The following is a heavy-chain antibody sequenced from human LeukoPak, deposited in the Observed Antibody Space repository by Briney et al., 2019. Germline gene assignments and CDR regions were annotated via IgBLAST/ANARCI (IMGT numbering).Heavy chain of an antibody. CDR2: IIPIFGTA. CDR3: ARDRLSLRVRYSSSWLPLGY. CDR1: GGTFSSYA. D-gene: IGHD6-13*01. Sequence: SVKVSCKASGGTFSSYAISWVRQAPGQGLEWMGEIIPIFGTANYAQKFQGRVTITADESTSTAYMELSSLRSEDTAVYYCARDRLSLRVRYSSSWLPLGYWGQGTLVTVSS. V-gene: IGHV1-69*13. J-gene: IGHJ4*02.